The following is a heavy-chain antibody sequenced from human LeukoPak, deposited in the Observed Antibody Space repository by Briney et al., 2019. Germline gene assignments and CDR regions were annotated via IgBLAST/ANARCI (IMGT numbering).Heavy chain of an antibody. J-gene: IGHJ4*02. CDR2: IKEHGSET. D-gene: IGHD6-19*01. CDR1: GFTVSTYW. CDR3: ARESVAVATDY. Sequence: GGSLRLSCAASGFTVSTYWMNWVRQAPGKGLEWVANIKEHGSETYYVDSVKGRFTISRDNSKNTLYLQMNSLRAEDTAVYYCARESVAVATDYWGQGTLVTVSS. V-gene: IGHV3-7*01.